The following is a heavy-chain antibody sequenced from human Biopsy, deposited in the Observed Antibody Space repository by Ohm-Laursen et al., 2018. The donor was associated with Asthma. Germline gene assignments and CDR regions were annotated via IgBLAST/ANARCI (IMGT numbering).Heavy chain of an antibody. CDR2: IYHRGNT. D-gene: IGHD3-3*01. J-gene: IGHJ6*02. Sequence: TLSLTCSVSGYSISNGGYYWTWVRQRPGKGLEWIGNIYHRGNTKYNPSLKSRLSFSVDTSKNQFSLKLSSVTAADTAIYFCAREYYDFWNRSVYTYFGMDVWGRGTTVVVSS. CDR1: GYSISNGGYY. CDR3: AREYYDFWNRSVYTYFGMDV. V-gene: IGHV4-31*02.